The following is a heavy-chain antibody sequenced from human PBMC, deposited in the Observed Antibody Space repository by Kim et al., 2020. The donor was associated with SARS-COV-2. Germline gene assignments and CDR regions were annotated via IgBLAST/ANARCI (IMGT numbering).Heavy chain of an antibody. CDR3: VKGWTMSSGYLFGEN. CDR1: GFTFSSNT. CDR2: ISASGGGT. V-gene: IGHV3-23*01. J-gene: IGHJ1*01. D-gene: IGHD3-10*02. Sequence: GGSLRLSCAASGFTFSSNTMSWVRQAPGKGLEWVSGISASGGGTKYADSVTGRFTISRDNSKSTLSLHMRSLSADDTAIYYCVKGWTMSSGYLFGENWG.